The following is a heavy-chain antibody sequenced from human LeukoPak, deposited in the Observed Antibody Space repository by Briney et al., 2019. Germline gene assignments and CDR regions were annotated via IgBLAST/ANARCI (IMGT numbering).Heavy chain of an antibody. CDR2: IKQDGSEK. D-gene: IGHD5-12*01. CDR1: GFTLSKFW. CDR3: ARGPNSGYSWLDP. V-gene: IGHV3-7*03. Sequence: GGSLRLSCEASGFTLSKFWMNWVRQAPGKGLEWVANIKQDGSEKRYVDSVKGRLSISRDNTKNSLYLQMSSLRAEDTAVYYCARGPNSGYSWLDPWGQGALVTVSS. J-gene: IGHJ5*02.